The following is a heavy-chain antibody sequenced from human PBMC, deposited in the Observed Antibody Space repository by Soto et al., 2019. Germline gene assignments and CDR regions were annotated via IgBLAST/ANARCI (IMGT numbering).Heavy chain of an antibody. V-gene: IGHV4-59*01. J-gene: IGHJ4*02. Sequence: SETLSLTCTVSGGSISSYYWSWIRQPPGKGLEWIGYIYYSGSTNYNPSLKSRVTISVDTSKNQFSLKLSSVTAADTAVYYCARSPKRAATRWEYYFDYWGQGPLVTVPS. CDR2: IYYSGST. CDR1: GGSISSYY. D-gene: IGHD2-15*01. CDR3: ARSPKRAATRWEYYFDY.